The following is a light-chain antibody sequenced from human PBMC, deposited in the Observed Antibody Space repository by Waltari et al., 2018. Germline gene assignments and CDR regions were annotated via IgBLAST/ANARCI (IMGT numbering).Light chain of an antibody. Sequence: QSVLTQAPSASGTPGRRVTISCSGRVSNLDSNPVNWYQQLPGTAHKLLIYSNNQRPSGVPDRFSGSKSGTSASLAISGLQSEDEAEYSCAVWDDSLSGVVFGGGTKLTVL. CDR3: AVWDDSLSGVV. CDR2: SNN. CDR1: VSNLDSNP. J-gene: IGLJ2*01. V-gene: IGLV1-44*01.